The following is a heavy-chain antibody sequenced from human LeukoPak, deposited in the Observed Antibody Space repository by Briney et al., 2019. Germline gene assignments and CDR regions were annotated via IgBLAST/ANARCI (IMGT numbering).Heavy chain of an antibody. Sequence: WGSLRLSCAASGFTFNDYALHWVRQAPGKGLEWVAFVAYDGSSKYYRDSVKGRFIISRDFSGNTLYLQMNSLRGDDTAVYYCARDGVTRRYNMYYYMDVWGEGTTVTVSS. CDR3: ARDGVTRRYNMYYYMDV. CDR2: VAYDGSSK. V-gene: IGHV3-30*04. D-gene: IGHD5-18*01. CDR1: GFTFNDYA. J-gene: IGHJ6*03.